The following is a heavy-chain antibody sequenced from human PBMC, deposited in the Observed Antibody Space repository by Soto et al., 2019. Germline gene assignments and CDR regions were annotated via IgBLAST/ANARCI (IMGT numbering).Heavy chain of an antibody. Sequence: SETLSLTGAVSGYAISSGYYWGWIRQPPGKGLEWIGSISHSESTYYTPSLKSRVTISVDTSKKQFYLKLTSVTAAATAVYYCARLRAWGDSSGRFDLWGQGTLGTVS. CDR2: ISHSEST. CDR1: GYAISSGYY. J-gene: IGHJ4*02. D-gene: IGHD6-13*01. V-gene: IGHV4-38-2*01. CDR3: ARLRAWGDSSGRFDL.